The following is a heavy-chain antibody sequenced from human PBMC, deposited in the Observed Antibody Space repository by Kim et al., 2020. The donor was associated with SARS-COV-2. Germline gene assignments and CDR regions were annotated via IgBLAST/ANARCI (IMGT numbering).Heavy chain of an antibody. V-gene: IGHV4-4*02. CDR3: ARDRDSSGWTGPYFDY. J-gene: IGHJ4*02. CDR2: IYHSGST. CDR1: GGSISSSNW. Sequence: SETLSLTCAVSGGSISSSNWWSWVRQPPGKGLEWIGEIYHSGSTNYNPSLKSRVTISVDKSKNQFSLKLSSVTAADTAVYYCARDRDSSGWTGPYFDYWGQGTLVTVSS. D-gene: IGHD6-19*01.